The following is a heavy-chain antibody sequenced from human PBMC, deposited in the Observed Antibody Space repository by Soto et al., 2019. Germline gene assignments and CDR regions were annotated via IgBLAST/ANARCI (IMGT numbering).Heavy chain of an antibody. J-gene: IGHJ4*02. V-gene: IGHV4-59*01. CDR1: GGSISNYY. CDR3: ASRGGYRTFDY. CDR2: IYYSGST. D-gene: IGHD5-12*01. Sequence: PSETLSLTCTVSGGSISNYYWTWIRQPPGKGLEWIGYIYYSGSTNYNPSLKSRVTISVDTSKNQFSLNLSSVTAADTAVYYCASRGGYRTFDYWGQGTLVTVSS.